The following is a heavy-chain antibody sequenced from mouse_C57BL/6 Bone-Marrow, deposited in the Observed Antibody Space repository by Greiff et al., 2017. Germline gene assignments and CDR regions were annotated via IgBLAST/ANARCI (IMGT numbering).Heavy chain of an antibody. D-gene: IGHD2-4*01. CDR2: IDPANGNT. Sequence: VQLKQSVAELVRPGASVKLSCTASGFNIKNTYMHWVKQRPEQGLEWIGRIDPANGNTKYAPKFQGKATITADTSSNTAYLQLSLTSEDTAIYYCARRGIYYDYDYYFDYWGQGTTLTVSS. CDR1: GFNIKNTY. V-gene: IGHV14-3*01. J-gene: IGHJ2*01. CDR3: ARRGIYYDYDYYFDY.